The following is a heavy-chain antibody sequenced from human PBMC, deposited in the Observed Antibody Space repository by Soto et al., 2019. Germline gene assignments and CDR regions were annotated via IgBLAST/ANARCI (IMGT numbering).Heavy chain of an antibody. CDR3: ARHRAEAAPYYYCYAMDV. CDR2: IYHSGST. V-gene: IGHV4-4*02. CDR1: GGSISSGHW. J-gene: IGHJ6*02. Sequence: QVQLQESGPGLVKPSGTLSLTCAVSGGSISSGHWWSWVRQPPGKGLEWIGEIYHSGSTNYNPSLKSRVTISVDKSKNQFSLRLRSVTAADTAVYYCARHRAEAAPYYYCYAMDVWGQGTTVTVSS. D-gene: IGHD6-13*01.